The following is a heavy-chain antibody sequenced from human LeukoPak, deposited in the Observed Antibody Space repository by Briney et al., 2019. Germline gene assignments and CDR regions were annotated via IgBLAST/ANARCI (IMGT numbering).Heavy chain of an antibody. CDR1: GYTFIGYY. V-gene: IGHV1-2*02. CDR2: INPNSGGT. D-gene: IGHD3-9*01. CDR3: ARGSVLNDILTGFDY. J-gene: IGHJ4*02. Sequence: ASVKVSCKASGYTFIGYYMHWVRQAPGQGLEWMGWINPNSGGTNYAQKFQGRVTMTRDTSISTAYMELSSLRSEDTAVYYCARGSVLNDILTGFDYWGQGTLVTVSS.